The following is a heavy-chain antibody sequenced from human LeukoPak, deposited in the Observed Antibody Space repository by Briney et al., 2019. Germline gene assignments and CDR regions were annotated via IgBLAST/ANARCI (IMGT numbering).Heavy chain of an antibody. Sequence: RTGGSLRLSCAASGFTFSDYYMSWIRQAPGKGLEWVSYISSSGSTIYYADSVKGRFTISRDNAKNSLYLQMNSLRAEDTAVYYCARDAYSSGWYPLDYWGQGTLVTVSS. V-gene: IGHV3-11*01. J-gene: IGHJ4*02. D-gene: IGHD6-19*01. CDR3: ARDAYSSGWYPLDY. CDR1: GFTFSDYY. CDR2: ISSSGSTI.